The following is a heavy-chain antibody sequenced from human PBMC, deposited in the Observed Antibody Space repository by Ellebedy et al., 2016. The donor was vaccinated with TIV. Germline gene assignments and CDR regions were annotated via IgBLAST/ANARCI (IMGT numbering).Heavy chain of an antibody. CDR2: INPNSGGT. J-gene: IGHJ2*01. V-gene: IGHV1-2*02. CDR3: ARWAGYYGSGSLSYWYFDL. D-gene: IGHD3-10*01. CDR1: AYTFTGYY. Sequence: ASVKVSCXASAYTFTGYYMHWVRQAPGQGLEWMGWINPNSGGTNYAQKFQGRVTMTRDTSISTAYMELSRLRSDDTAVYYCARWAGYYGSGSLSYWYFDLWGRGTLVTVSS.